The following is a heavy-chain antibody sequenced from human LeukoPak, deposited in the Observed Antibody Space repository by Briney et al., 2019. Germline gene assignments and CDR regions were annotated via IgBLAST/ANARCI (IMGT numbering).Heavy chain of an antibody. Sequence: GGSLRLSCAASGFTFSSYGMHWVRQAPGKGLEWVAVIWYDGSNKYYADSVKGRFTISRDNPKNTLYLQMNSLRAEDTAVYYCARDGRGYSYGPWAFDIWGQGTMVTVSS. V-gene: IGHV3-33*01. CDR1: GFTFSSYG. CDR2: IWYDGSNK. CDR3: ARDGRGYSYGPWAFDI. J-gene: IGHJ3*02. D-gene: IGHD5-18*01.